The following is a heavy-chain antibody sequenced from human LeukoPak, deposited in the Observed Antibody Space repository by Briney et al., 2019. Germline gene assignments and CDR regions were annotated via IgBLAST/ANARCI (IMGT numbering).Heavy chain of an antibody. CDR2: ISSSSSYI. J-gene: IGHJ4*02. CDR3: ARAEGRLCYDILTGYNSCFDY. D-gene: IGHD3-9*01. V-gene: IGHV3-21*01. CDR1: GFTFSSYS. Sequence: GGSLRLSCAASGFTFSSYSMNWVRQAPGKGLEWVSSISSSSSYIYYADSVKGRFTISRDNAKNSLYLQMNSLRAEDTAVYYCARAEGRLCYDILTGYNSCFDYWGQGTLVTVSS.